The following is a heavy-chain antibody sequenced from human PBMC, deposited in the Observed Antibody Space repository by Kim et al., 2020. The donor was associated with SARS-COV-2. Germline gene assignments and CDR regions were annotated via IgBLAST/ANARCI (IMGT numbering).Heavy chain of an antibody. CDR3: ALIMHRENFFNF. CDR2: ISNTGHTV. D-gene: IGHD3-16*01. V-gene: IGHV3-48*03. J-gene: IGHJ3*01. Sequence: GGSLRLSCAASTFAFSIYEMNWLRQAPGKGLEWLSDISNTGHTVYYAGSIEGRFTISRDNSNNSLFLQMDSLRVEDTAVYYCALIMHRENFFNFWGQGTVVTVSS. CDR1: TFAFSIYE.